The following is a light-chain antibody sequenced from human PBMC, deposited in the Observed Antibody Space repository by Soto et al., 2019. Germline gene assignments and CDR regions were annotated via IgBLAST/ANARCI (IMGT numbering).Light chain of an antibody. CDR2: GAS. CDR3: QQYNNWRRT. J-gene: IGKJ1*01. Sequence: EIVGTKSAVNMSEYRRVGTTRTCRASQRVSSNVAWYQQKPGQAPRLLLYGASARATGVPARFSGSGSGTQFTLTISSLQSEDFAAYYCQQYNNWRRTFGQGTKVDIK. V-gene: IGKV3-15*01. CDR1: QRVSSN.